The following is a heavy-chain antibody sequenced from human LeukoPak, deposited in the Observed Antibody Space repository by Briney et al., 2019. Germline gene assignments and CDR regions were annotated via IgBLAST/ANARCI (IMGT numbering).Heavy chain of an antibody. V-gene: IGHV3-30*09. Sequence: GRSLRLSCAASGFTFSSYAMHWVRQAPGKGLEWVAVISYDGSNKYYADSVKGRFAISRDNAKNSLYLQMNSLRAEDTAVYYCARDGCSTSCYSHYYYGMDVWGQGTTVTVSS. D-gene: IGHD2-2*01. J-gene: IGHJ6*02. CDR1: GFTFSSYA. CDR3: ARDGCSTSCYSHYYYGMDV. CDR2: ISYDGSNK.